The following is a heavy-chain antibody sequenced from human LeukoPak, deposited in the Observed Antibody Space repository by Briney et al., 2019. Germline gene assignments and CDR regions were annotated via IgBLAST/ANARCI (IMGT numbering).Heavy chain of an antibody. CDR3: AKDPHDFWSGYYPDAFDI. Sequence: PGGSLRLSCAASGFTFSSYGMHWVRQAPGKGLEWVAFIRYDGSNKYYADSVKGRFTISRDNSKNTLYLQMNSLRADDTAVYYCAKDPHDFWSGYYPDAFDIWGQGTMVTVSS. J-gene: IGHJ3*02. V-gene: IGHV3-30*02. CDR1: GFTFSSYG. CDR2: IRYDGSNK. D-gene: IGHD3-3*01.